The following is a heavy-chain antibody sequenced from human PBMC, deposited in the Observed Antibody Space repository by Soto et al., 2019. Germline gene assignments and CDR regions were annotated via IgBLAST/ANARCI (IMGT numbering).Heavy chain of an antibody. CDR2: ITTSGSHT. CDR1: GVISSDHY. D-gene: IGHD1-26*01. J-gene: IGHJ3*01. CDR3: ARFIVGARPDGDAFDL. V-gene: IGHV3-11*06. Sequence: QVQLVESGGGLVKPGGSLRLSCVASGVISSDHYMSWIRQAPGKGLDWVSSITTSGSHTNYADSVEGRFTVSRDNAKNSLYLQLNSLRPEDTAIYYCARFIVGARPDGDAFDLWGQGTMVTVS.